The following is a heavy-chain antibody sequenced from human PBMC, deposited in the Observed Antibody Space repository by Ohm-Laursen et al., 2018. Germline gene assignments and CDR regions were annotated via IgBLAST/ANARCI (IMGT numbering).Heavy chain of an antibody. V-gene: IGHV1-18*01. CDR2: INANTGNT. CDR3: ARAGYCSGGACYSGAVDY. CDR1: TYTVNTYG. Sequence: GASVKVSCNASTYTVNTYGFHWVRQAPGQGPEWMGWINANTGNTIYKQNFQGRATMTTDTSTRTAYMELRSLRSDDTAVYYCARAGYCSGGACYSGAVDYWGQGTLVTVSS. D-gene: IGHD2-15*01. J-gene: IGHJ4*02.